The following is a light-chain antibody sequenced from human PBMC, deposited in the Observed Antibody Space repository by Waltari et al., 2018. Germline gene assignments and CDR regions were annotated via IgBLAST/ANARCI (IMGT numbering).Light chain of an antibody. V-gene: IGKV3-15*01. CDR3: QQYNQWPQT. CDR2: GAS. CDR1: QSISNS. Sequence: EIVMTQSPVTLSVSPGERATLSCGASQSISNSLAWYQQKPGQSPSLLIYGASSRATGVPAKFSGSGSGTKFTLTINYMQAEDFAVYYCQQYNQWPQTFGQGTKVEIK. J-gene: IGKJ1*01.